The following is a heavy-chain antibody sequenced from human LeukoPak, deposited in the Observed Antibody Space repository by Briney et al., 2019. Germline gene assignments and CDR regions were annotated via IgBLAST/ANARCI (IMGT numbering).Heavy chain of an antibody. CDR2: ISYDGSNK. CDR3: AKGGGISSTSFDY. Sequence: GRSLRLSCAASGFTFSSYGMHWVRQAPGKGLEWVAVISYDGSNKYYADSVKGRFTISRDNSKNTLYLQMNSLRAEDTAVYYCAKGGGISSTSFDYWAREPWSPSPQ. J-gene: IGHJ4*02. V-gene: IGHV3-30*18. D-gene: IGHD3-3*02. CDR1: GFTFSSYG.